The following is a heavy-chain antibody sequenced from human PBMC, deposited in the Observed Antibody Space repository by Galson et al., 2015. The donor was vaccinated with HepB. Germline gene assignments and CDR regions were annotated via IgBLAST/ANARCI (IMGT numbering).Heavy chain of an antibody. CDR2: INPSGGST. J-gene: IGHJ6*03. D-gene: IGHD4-11*01. Sequence: SVKVSCKASGYTFTSYYMHWVRQAPGQGLEWMGIINPSGGSTSYAQKFQGRVTMTRDTSTSTVYMELSSLRSEDTAVYYCARDFSFVYSNLSGGYYYMDVWGKGTTVTVSS. CDR1: GYTFTSYY. CDR3: ARDFSFVYSNLSGGYYYMDV. V-gene: IGHV1-46*01.